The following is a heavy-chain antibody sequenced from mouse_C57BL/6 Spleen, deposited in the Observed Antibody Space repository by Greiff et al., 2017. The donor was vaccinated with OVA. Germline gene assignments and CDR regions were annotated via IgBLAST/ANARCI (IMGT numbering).Heavy chain of an antibody. J-gene: IGHJ1*03. CDR1: GFTFSDYG. CDR2: ISSGSSTI. V-gene: IGHV5-17*01. Sequence: EVHLVESGGGLVKPGGSLKLSCAASGFTFSDYGMHWVRQAPEKVLEWVAYISSGSSTIYYADTVKGRFTISRDNAKNTLFLQMTSLRSEDTAMYYCARPDYYGSSYGYWYFDVWGTGTTVTVSS. CDR3: ARPDYYGSSYGYWYFDV. D-gene: IGHD1-1*01.